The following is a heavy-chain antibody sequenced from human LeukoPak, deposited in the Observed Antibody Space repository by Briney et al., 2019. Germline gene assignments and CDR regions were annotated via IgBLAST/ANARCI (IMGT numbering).Heavy chain of an antibody. J-gene: IGHJ5*02. CDR3: ARDNGGWFDT. CDR1: EFIFSDYW. Sequence: QSGGSLRLSCVASEFIFSDYWMRWVRQAPGKGLEWVANIKQGGREEKYVSSVKGRFAISRDDAKSTLYLQMDSLSGDDTAVYYCARDNGGWFDTWGRGTLVTVSS. D-gene: IGHD3-10*01. CDR2: IKQGGREE. V-gene: IGHV3-7*03.